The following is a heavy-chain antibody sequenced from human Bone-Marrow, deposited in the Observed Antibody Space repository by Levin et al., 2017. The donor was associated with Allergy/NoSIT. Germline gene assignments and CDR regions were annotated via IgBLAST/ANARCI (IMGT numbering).Heavy chain of an antibody. CDR3: ARHDRWGDLEPLFDP. V-gene: IGHV4-39*01. CDR1: GGSITSSSHY. Sequence: TSETLSLTCSVSGGSITSSSHYWGWIRQPPGGGLEWIGSIYDSGRTYYNPSLRSRVTISVDTSKNQFSLKLTSVTAADTAVYYCARHDRWGDLEPLFDPWGQGTLVTVSS. CDR2: IYDSGRT. J-gene: IGHJ5*02. D-gene: IGHD3-10*01.